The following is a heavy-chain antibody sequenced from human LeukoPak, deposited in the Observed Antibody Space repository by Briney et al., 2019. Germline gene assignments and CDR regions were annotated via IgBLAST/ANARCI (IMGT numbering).Heavy chain of an antibody. V-gene: IGHV4-31*03. CDR2: IYYSGST. J-gene: IGHJ4*02. CDR1: GGSISSGGYS. CDR3: ARGDPDFVVVPAATFDY. Sequence: SQTLSLTCTVSGGSISSGGYSWSWIRQHPGKGLEWIGYIYYSGSTYYNPSLKSRVTISVDTSKNQFSLKLSSVTAADTAVYYCARGDPDFVVVPAATFDYWGQGTLVTVSS. D-gene: IGHD2-2*01.